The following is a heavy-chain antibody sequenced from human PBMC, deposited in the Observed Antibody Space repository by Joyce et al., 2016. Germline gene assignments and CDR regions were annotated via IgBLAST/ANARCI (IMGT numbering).Heavy chain of an antibody. D-gene: IGHD3/OR15-3a*01. CDR2: LGGSGGTL. CDR3: VKDGVRPFGTFEY. Sequence: DVELLESGGSLVQPGGSLRLSCTASKFTFATYARSWVRQTPGKGLGWVEVLGGSGGTLYNADSVKGRLTGPRETSKNTWYLQRNSLRPGDTAVYYGVKDGVRPFGTFEYWGRETWSPSPQ. CDR1: KFTFATYA. V-gene: IGHV3-23*01. J-gene: IGHJ4*02.